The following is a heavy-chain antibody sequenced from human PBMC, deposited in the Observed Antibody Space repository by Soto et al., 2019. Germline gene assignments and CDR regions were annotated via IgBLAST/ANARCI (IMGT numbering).Heavy chain of an antibody. Sequence: GESLKISCKGSGYSFTSYWIGGVRQMPGKGLEWMGIIYPGDSDTRYSPSFQGQVTISADKSISTAYLQWSSLKASDTAMYYCARRGKYQLLAGYGMDVWGQGTTVTVSS. V-gene: IGHV5-51*01. D-gene: IGHD2-2*01. CDR1: GYSFTSYW. CDR3: ARRGKYQLLAGYGMDV. CDR2: IYPGDSDT. J-gene: IGHJ6*02.